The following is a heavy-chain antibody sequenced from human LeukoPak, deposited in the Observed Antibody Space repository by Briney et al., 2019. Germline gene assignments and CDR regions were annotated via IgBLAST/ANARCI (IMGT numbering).Heavy chain of an antibody. CDR1: GYTFTSYD. Sequence: ASVKVSCKASGYTFTSYDINWVRQAPGQGLEWMGWMNPNSGNTGYAQKFQGRVTMTRNTSISTAYMELSSLRSEDTAVYYCARGRRYNWNPIPLEAFDIWGQGTMVTVSS. CDR2: MNPNSGNT. V-gene: IGHV1-8*01. CDR3: ARGRRYNWNPIPLEAFDI. D-gene: IGHD1-1*01. J-gene: IGHJ3*02.